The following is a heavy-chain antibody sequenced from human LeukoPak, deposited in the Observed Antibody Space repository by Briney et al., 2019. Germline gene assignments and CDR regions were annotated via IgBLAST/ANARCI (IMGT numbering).Heavy chain of an antibody. CDR3: ARDRYGSYFDY. CDR2: IYHSGST. V-gene: IGHV4-38-2*02. CDR1: DYSISNNDW. J-gene: IGHJ4*02. Sequence: SETLSLTCAVSDYSISNNDWWGWIRQPPGKGLEWIGSIYHSGSTYYNPSLKSRVTISVDTSKNQFSLKLSSVTAADTAVYYCARDRYGSYFDYWGQGTLVTVSS. D-gene: IGHD1-26*01.